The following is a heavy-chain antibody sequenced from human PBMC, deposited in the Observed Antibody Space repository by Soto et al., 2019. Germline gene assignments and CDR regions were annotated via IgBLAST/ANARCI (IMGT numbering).Heavy chain of an antibody. CDR3: ARESDGANSF. CDR1: GFTFSSYW. CDR2: INGDGSST. J-gene: IGHJ4*02. Sequence: GGSLRLSCAASGFTFSSYWMHWVRQAPGKGLVWVSRINGDGSSTGYADSVKGRSTISRDNAKNTLYLQMNSLRAEDTAVYYCARESDGANSFWGQGTLVTVSS. D-gene: IGHD4-17*01. V-gene: IGHV3-74*01.